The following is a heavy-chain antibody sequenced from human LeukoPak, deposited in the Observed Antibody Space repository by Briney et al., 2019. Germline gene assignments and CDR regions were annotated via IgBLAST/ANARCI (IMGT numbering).Heavy chain of an antibody. CDR1: GGSFSGYY. D-gene: IGHD3-3*01. Sequence: SETLSLTCAVYGGSFSGYYWSWIRQPPGKGLEWIGEINHSGSTNYNPSLKSRVTISVDTSRNQFSLKLSSVPAADTAVYYCARGGRGFWSGYAARAFDIWGQGTMVTVSS. CDR3: ARGGRGFWSGYAARAFDI. J-gene: IGHJ3*02. CDR2: INHSGST. V-gene: IGHV4-34*01.